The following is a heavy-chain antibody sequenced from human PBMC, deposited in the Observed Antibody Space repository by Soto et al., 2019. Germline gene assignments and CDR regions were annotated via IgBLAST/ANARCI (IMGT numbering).Heavy chain of an antibody. CDR1: GGTFSSYA. V-gene: IGHV1-69*01. J-gene: IGHJ5*02. CDR3: ARGGIAGRRGGWFDP. Sequence: QVQLVQSGAEVQKPGSSVKVSCKASGGTFSSYAISWVRQAPGQGLEWMGGIIPIFGTANYAQKFQGRVTITADEATSTAYVELSRLRSEDAAVYYCARGGIAGRRGGWFDPWGQGTLVTVSS. D-gene: IGHD6-6*01. CDR2: IIPIFGTA.